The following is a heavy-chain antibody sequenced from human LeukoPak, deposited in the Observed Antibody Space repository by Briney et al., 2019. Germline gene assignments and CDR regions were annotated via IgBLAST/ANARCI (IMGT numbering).Heavy chain of an antibody. J-gene: IGHJ4*02. D-gene: IGHD3-16*01. V-gene: IGHV3-69-1*02. Sequence: PGRCLRLSCSASGFTFSDYDMNWVRRAPGKGLEWVSSISGLSTHIYYGDSVKGRFSISRDNAKNSVYLQMNSLGVEETAIYYCGRAFPPLRTSSAGDLWGQGILVTVSS. CDR2: ISGLSTHI. CDR1: GFTFSDYD. CDR3: GRAFPPLRTSSAGDL.